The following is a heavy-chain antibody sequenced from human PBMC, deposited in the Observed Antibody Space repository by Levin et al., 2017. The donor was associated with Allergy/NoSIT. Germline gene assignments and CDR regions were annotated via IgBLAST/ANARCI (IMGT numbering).Heavy chain of an antibody. CDR3: ARGQGGYESFDQ. CDR2: ISTDNGHR. J-gene: IGHJ4*02. V-gene: IGHV1-18*01. Sequence: ASVKVSCKASGYIFNMYGINWVRQAPGQGLGWMGWISTDNGHRDYAQKVQGRVSMTTDRSTTTAYMELTSLTSDDTAMYFCARGQGGYESFDQWGQGTLVTVSS. CDR1: GYIFNMYG. D-gene: IGHD3-22*01.